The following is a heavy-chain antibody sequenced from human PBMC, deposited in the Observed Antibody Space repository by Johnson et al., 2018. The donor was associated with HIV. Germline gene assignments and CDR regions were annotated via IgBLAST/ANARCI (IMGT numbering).Heavy chain of an antibody. J-gene: IGHJ3*02. CDR1: GFTFSTYG. V-gene: IGHV3-30*03. D-gene: IGHD6-19*01. Sequence: VQLVESGGGVVQPGGSLRLSCAASGFTFSTYGMHWVRQAPGKGLEWVAFISYDGSNKHYADSVKGRFTISRDNSKNTLDLQMRSLRAEDTAVYYWAREEEIAVAGGSAFDIWGQGTMVTVSS. CDR3: AREEEIAVAGGSAFDI. CDR2: ISYDGSNK.